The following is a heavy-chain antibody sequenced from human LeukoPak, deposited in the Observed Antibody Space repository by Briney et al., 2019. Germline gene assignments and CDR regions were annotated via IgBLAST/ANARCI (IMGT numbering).Heavy chain of an antibody. CDR2: IYYSGST. J-gene: IGHJ5*02. CDR1: GGSISSGSSY. CDR3: ARHSEIVAVAGIGRNWFDP. Sequence: PSETLSLTCTVSGGSISSGSSYWGWIRQPPGKGLEWIGYIYYSGSTNYNPSLKSRVTISVDTSKNQFSLKLSSVTAADTAVYYCARHSEIVAVAGIGRNWFDPWGQGTLVTVSS. D-gene: IGHD6-19*01. V-gene: IGHV4-61*01.